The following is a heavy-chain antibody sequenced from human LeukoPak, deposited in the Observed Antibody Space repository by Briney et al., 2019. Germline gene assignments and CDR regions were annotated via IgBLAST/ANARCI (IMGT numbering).Heavy chain of an antibody. J-gene: IGHJ4*02. Sequence: ASVKVSCKASGGTFSSYAISWVRQAPGQGLEWMGWISAYNGNTNYAQKLQGRVTMTTDTSTSTAYMELRSLRSDDTAVYYCARDQIAVAAGDYWGQGTLVTVSS. CDR1: GGTFSSYA. V-gene: IGHV1-18*01. CDR2: ISAYNGNT. D-gene: IGHD6-19*01. CDR3: ARDQIAVAAGDY.